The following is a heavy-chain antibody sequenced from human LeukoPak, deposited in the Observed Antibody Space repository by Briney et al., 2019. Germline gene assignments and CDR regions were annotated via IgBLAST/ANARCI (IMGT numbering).Heavy chain of an antibody. CDR3: ARAAPRYYDFWSGYFSGYYYYMDV. V-gene: IGHV1-18*01. CDR1: GYTFTSYG. D-gene: IGHD3-3*01. CDR2: ISAYNGNT. J-gene: IGHJ6*03. Sequence: GASVKVSCKASGYTFTSYGIGWVRQAPGQGLEWMGWISAYNGNTNYAQKLQGRVTMTTDTSTSTAYMELRSLRSDDTAVYYCARAAPRYYDFWSGYFSGYYYYMDVWGKGTTVTVSS.